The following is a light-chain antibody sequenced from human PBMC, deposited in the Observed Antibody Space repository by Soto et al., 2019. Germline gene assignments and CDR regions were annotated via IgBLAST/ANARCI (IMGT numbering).Light chain of an antibody. CDR1: SSDVGAYNF. V-gene: IGLV2-14*03. J-gene: IGLJ1*01. CDR3: SSYTSSSTHV. Sequence: QYALTQPASVSGSPGQSITISCTGNSSDVGAYNFVSWYQQHPGKVPKLMIFDVSSRPSGVSDRFSGSKSGNPASLTISGLQAEDEGDYYCSSYTSSSTHVFGSGTKVTVL. CDR2: DVS.